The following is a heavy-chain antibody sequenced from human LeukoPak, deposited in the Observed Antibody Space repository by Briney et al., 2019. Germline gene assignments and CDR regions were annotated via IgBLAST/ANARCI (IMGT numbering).Heavy chain of an antibody. V-gene: IGHV3-23*01. CDR3: AKDRAPSTQYYFDY. CDR1: GFTFTSYA. CDR2: IRGSGGDT. D-gene: IGHD5/OR15-5a*01. J-gene: IGHJ4*02. Sequence: GGSLRPSCASSGFTFTSYAMSWVRHLPGNGLEWVSSIRGSGGDTPYPCSVKGRFAISRDTSKNTLYLQMNSQRAEDTAVYYCAKDRAPSTQYYFDYWGQRTL.